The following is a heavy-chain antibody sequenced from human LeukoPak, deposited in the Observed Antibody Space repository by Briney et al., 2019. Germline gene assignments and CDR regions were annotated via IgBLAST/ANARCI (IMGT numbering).Heavy chain of an antibody. CDR3: ARLMTAYYDSSGYSDI. J-gene: IGHJ3*02. Sequence: GGSLRLSCAASGFTFSSYSMNWVRQAPGKGLEWVSSISSSSSYIYYADSVKGRFTISRDNAKNSLYLQMNSLRAEDTAVYYCARLMTAYYDSSGYSDIWGQGTMVTVSS. CDR1: GFTFSSYS. D-gene: IGHD3-22*01. V-gene: IGHV3-21*01. CDR2: ISSSSSYI.